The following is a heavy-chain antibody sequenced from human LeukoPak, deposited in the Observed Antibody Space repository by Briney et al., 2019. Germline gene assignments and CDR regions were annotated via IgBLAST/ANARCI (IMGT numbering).Heavy chain of an antibody. V-gene: IGHV1-2*02. D-gene: IGHD3-10*01. CDR3: ARDIKVRYRFSYWFDP. CDR2: LNPNTGAT. CDR1: GNTFTGHY. J-gene: IGHJ5*02. Sequence: ASVKVSCKAAGNTFTGHYIHWVRQAPGQGLEWMGWLNPNTGATHYAQSFQGRVTLTRDTSISTAYMELSRLRSDDTAVYYCARDIKVRYRFSYWFDPWGQGTLVTVSS.